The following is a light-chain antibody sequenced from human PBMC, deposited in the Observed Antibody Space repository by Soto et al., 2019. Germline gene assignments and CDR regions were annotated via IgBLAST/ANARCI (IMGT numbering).Light chain of an antibody. Sequence: EIVLTQSPVTLSLSPGERATLSCRASQSVSSGYLAWYQQKRGQAPRLLIYGASSRATGIPDRFSGSGSETDFTLTISRLEPEDFAVFFCQQYGRSPFTFGGGTKVDIK. CDR2: GAS. CDR1: QSVSSGY. J-gene: IGKJ4*01. CDR3: QQYGRSPFT. V-gene: IGKV3-20*01.